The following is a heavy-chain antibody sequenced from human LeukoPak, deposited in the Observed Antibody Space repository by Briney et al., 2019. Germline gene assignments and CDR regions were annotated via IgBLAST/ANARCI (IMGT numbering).Heavy chain of an antibody. J-gene: IGHJ4*02. V-gene: IGHV3-48*01. CDR1: GFTFNTYT. Sequence: GGPLRLPCAASGFTFNTYTMNWVRQAPGKGLEWVSYISGSSGIIDYADSVRGRFTISRDNATNSLYLQMNSLRAEDTAVYYCVSFYETYWGRGTLVTVSS. D-gene: IGHD2/OR15-2a*01. CDR3: VSFYETY. CDR2: ISGSSGII.